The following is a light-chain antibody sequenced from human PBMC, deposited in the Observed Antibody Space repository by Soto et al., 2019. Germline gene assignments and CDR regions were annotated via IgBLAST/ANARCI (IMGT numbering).Light chain of an antibody. CDR2: EVS. V-gene: IGLV2-14*01. CDR3: SSYTSSSPLV. J-gene: IGLJ3*02. Sequence: QSALTQPASVSGSPGQSITISCTGTSSDVGGYNYVSWYQQHPGKAPKLMIYEVSNRPSGVSNRFSGSKSGNTASLTISGLQAEDEGDYYCSSYTSSSPLVFGGGTQLTVL. CDR1: SSDVGGYNY.